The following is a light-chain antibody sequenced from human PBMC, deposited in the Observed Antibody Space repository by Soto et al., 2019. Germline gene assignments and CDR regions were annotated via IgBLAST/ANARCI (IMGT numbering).Light chain of an antibody. CDR1: QSVSSSY. CDR2: GAS. V-gene: IGKV3-20*01. Sequence: VLSLSPCALSVSPGERAILSCGASQSVSSSYLAWYQQKPGQAPRLLIYGASSRATGIPDRFSGSGSGTDFTLTISRLEPEDFAVYYCQHSGSSPITSAQGTRLEIK. J-gene: IGKJ5*01. CDR3: QHSGSSPIT.